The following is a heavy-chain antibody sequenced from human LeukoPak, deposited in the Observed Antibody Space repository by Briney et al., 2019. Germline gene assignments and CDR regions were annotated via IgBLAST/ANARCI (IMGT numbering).Heavy chain of an antibody. J-gene: IGHJ4*02. CDR3: ARDREVGGFGEPTLHYFDY. CDR2: IDPSGGTT. Sequence: ASVKVSCKASGYTFTSHYMHWVRQAPGHGLEWMGIIDPSGGTTSYAQKFQGRVTITADKSTSTAYMELSSLRSEDTAVYYCARDREVGGFGEPTLHYFDYWGQGTLVTVSS. V-gene: IGHV1-46*01. CDR1: GYTFTSHY. D-gene: IGHD3-10*01.